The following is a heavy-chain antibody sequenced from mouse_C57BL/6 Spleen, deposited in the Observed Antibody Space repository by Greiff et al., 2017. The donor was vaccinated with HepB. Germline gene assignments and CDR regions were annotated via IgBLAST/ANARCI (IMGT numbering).Heavy chain of an antibody. D-gene: IGHD2-4*01. V-gene: IGHV5-16*01. CDR1: GFTFSDYY. CDR3: ARDRDYDLYFDV. Sequence: EVKLVESEGGLVQPGSSMKLSCTASGFTFSDYYMAWVRQVPEKGLEWVANINYDGSSTYYLDSLKSRFIISRDNAKNILYLQMSSLKSEDTATYYCARDRDYDLYFDVWGTGTTVTVSS. CDR2: INYDGSST. J-gene: IGHJ1*03.